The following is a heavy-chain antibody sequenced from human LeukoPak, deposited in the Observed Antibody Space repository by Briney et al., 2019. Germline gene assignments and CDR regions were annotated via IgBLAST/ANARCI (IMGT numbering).Heavy chain of an antibody. V-gene: IGHV4-59*12. CDR3: AREESGYCDGGSCPYYFDY. D-gene: IGHD2-15*01. Sequence: SETLSLTCTVSGGSISSYYWSWIRQPPGKGLEWIGYIYYSGSTNYNPSLKSRVTISVDTSKNQFSLKLNSVTAADAAVYYCAREESGYCDGGSCPYYFDYWGQGTLVTVSS. CDR2: IYYSGST. CDR1: GGSISSYY. J-gene: IGHJ4*02.